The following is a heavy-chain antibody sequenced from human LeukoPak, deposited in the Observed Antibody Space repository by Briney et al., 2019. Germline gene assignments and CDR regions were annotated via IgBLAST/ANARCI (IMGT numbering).Heavy chain of an antibody. V-gene: IGHV1-8*01. Sequence: ASVKVSCKASGYTFTSYDINWVRQATGQGLEWMGWMNPNSGNTGYAQKFQGRVTMTRNTTISTAYMELSSRRYEGTEVYYCGXXIVVVPAEGGWFDPWGQGTLVTVSS. CDR1: GYTFTSYD. CDR3: GXXIVVVPAEGGWFDP. D-gene: IGHD2-2*01. J-gene: IGHJ5*02. CDR2: MNPNSGNT.